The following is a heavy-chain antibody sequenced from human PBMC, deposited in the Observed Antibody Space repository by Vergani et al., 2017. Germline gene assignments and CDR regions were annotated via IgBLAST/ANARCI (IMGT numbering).Heavy chain of an antibody. D-gene: IGHD3-16*02. CDR2: ISGSGGST. CDR1: GFTFSSYA. Sequence: EVQLVESGGGLVQPGGSLRLSCAAPGFTFSSYAMSWVRQAPGKGLEWVSAISGSGGSTYYADSVKGRFTISRDNSKNTLYLQMNSLRAEDTAVYYCAKGFVGELSPYSNFDYWGQGTLVTVSS. V-gene: IGHV3-23*04. J-gene: IGHJ4*02. CDR3: AKGFVGELSPYSNFDY.